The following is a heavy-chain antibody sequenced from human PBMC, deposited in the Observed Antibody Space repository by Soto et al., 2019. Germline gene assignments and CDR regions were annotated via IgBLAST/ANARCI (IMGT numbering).Heavy chain of an antibody. J-gene: IGHJ4*02. CDR2: INPSGGST. CDR3: ARYDYNGYYFDY. CDR1: GYTFSTYY. Sequence: QVQLVQSGAEVKKPGASVKVSCKASGYTFSTYYMHWVRQAPGQGYEWMGIINPSGGSTTYAQKFQGRVTMTRDTSTTTVYMELSSLKSEDTAVYYYARYDYNGYYFDYWGQGTLVTVSP. D-gene: IGHD4-4*01. V-gene: IGHV1-46*01.